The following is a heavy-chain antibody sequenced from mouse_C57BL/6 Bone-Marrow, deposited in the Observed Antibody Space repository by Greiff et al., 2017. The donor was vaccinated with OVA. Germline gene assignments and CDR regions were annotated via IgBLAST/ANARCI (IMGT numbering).Heavy chain of an antibody. CDR2: FYPGSGSI. D-gene: IGHD2-12*01. CDR1: GYTFTEYT. Sequence: VQGVESGAELVKPGASVKLSCKASGYTFTEYTIHWVKQRSGQGLEWLGWFYPGSGSIKYNEKFKDKATLTADKSSSTVYMELSRLTSEDSAVYFCARHDYSNDLFAYWGQGTLVTVSA. CDR3: ARHDYSNDLFAY. J-gene: IGHJ3*01. V-gene: IGHV1-62-2*01.